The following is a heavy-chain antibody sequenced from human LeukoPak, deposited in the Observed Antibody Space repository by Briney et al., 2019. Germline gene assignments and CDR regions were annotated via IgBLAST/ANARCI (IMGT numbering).Heavy chain of an antibody. D-gene: IGHD1-26*01. Sequence: GASVKVSCKASGYTFTSYGISWVRQAPGQGREWMGWISAYNGNTNYAQKLQGRVTMTTDTSTSTAYMQLRSLRADDTAVYYCARDLDSGSYYGCWGQGTLVTVSS. CDR1: GYTFTSYG. CDR3: ARDLDSGSYYGC. CDR2: ISAYNGNT. J-gene: IGHJ4*02. V-gene: IGHV1-18*01.